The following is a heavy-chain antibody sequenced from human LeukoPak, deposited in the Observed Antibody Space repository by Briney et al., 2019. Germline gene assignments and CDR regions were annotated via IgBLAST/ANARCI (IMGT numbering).Heavy chain of an antibody. Sequence: SCKASGYSFTGYYIHWVRQAPGKGLEWVAVIWYDGSNKYYADSVKGRFTISRDNSKNTLYLQMNSLRAEDTAVYYCARGLLLWSPVDFWGQGTLVTVSS. J-gene: IGHJ4*02. CDR2: IWYDGSNK. CDR3: ARGLLLWSPVDF. V-gene: IGHV3-33*01. D-gene: IGHD3-10*01. CDR1: GYSFTGYY.